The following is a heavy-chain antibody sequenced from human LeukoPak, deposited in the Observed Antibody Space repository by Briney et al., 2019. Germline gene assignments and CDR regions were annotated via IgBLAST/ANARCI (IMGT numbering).Heavy chain of an antibody. V-gene: IGHV3-30*18. CDR3: AKDGAPVVTPAGWFDP. Sequence: GGSLRLSCAASGFTFSSYGMHWVRQAPGRGLEWVAVISYDGSNKYYADSVKGRFTISRDNSKNTLYLQMNSLRAEDTAVYYCAKDGAPVVTPAGWFDPWGQGTLVTVSS. CDR2: ISYDGSNK. D-gene: IGHD4-23*01. J-gene: IGHJ5*02. CDR1: GFTFSSYG.